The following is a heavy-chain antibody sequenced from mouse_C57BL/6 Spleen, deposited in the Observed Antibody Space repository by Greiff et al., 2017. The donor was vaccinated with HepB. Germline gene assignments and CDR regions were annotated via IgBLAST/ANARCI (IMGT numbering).Heavy chain of an antibody. D-gene: IGHD1-1*01. J-gene: IGHJ4*01. V-gene: IGHV1-9*01. CDR2: ILPGSGST. CDR3: ARKGFITGRDYYAMDY. CDR1: GYTFTGYW. Sequence: VQLQQSGAELMKPGASVKLSCKATGYTFTGYWIEWVKQRPGHGLEWIGEILPGSGSTNYNEKFKGKATFTADTSSNTAYMQLSSLTTEDSAIYDCARKGFITGRDYYAMDYWGQGTSVTVSS.